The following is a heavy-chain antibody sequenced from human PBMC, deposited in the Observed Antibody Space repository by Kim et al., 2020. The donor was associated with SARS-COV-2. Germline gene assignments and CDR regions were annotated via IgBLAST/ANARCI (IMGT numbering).Heavy chain of an antibody. D-gene: IGHD3-22*01. CDR2: IYHSGST. CDR3: ASWGNYYDSSGYYYVEWKYFDY. Sequence: SETLSLTCAVSGGSISSSNWWSWVRQPPGKGLEWIGEIYHSGSTNYNPSLKSRVTISVDKSKNQFSLKLSSVTAADTAVYYCASWGNYYDSSGYYYVEWKYFDYWGQGTLVTVSS. J-gene: IGHJ4*02. CDR1: GGSISSSNW. V-gene: IGHV4-4*02.